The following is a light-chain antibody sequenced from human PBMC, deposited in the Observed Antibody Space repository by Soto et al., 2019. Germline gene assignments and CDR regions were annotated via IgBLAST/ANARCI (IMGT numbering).Light chain of an antibody. CDR3: QQYGSSIT. CDR1: QSVSSSY. CDR2: GTS. Sequence: EIVLTQSPGTLSLSPGERAPLSCRASQSVSSSYLAWYQQNPGQAPRLLIYGTSSRATGIPDRFSGSGSGTDFTLTISRLEPEDFAVYYCQQYGSSITFGQGTRLEI. V-gene: IGKV3-20*01. J-gene: IGKJ5*01.